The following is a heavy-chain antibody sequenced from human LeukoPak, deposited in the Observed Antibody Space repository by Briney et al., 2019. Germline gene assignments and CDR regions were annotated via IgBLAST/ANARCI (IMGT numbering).Heavy chain of an antibody. D-gene: IGHD2-2*01. V-gene: IGHV5-51*01. CDR2: IYPGDSDT. CDR1: GYSFTSYW. J-gene: IGHJ6*02. CDR3: ARRDGYCSSTSCYADYYYGMDV. Sequence: LGESLKISCKGSGYSFTSYWIGWVRQIPGKGLEWMGNIYPGDSDTTYSPSFQGQVTISADKSISTAYLQWSSLKASDTAMYYCARRDGYCSSTSCYADYYYGMDVWGQGTTVTVSS.